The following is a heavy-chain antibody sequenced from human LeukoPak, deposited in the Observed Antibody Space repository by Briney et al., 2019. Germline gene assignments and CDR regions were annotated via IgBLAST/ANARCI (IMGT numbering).Heavy chain of an antibody. D-gene: IGHD6-13*01. V-gene: IGHV4-34*01. CDR2: INHSGST. J-gene: IGHJ4*02. CDR1: GGSFSGYY. CDR3: ARGPYSSSWYAYFDY. Sequence: SETLSLTCAVYGGSFSGYYWSWIRQPPGKGLEWIGEINHSGSTNYNPSLKSRVTISVETSKNQFSLKLSSVTAADTAVYYCARGPYSSSWYAYFDYWGQGTLVTVSS.